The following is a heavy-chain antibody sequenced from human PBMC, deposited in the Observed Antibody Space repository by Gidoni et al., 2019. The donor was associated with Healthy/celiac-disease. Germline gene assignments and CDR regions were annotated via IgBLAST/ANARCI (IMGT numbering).Heavy chain of an antibody. CDR3: TTPVPRVVAATPVYYYYYGMDV. J-gene: IGHJ6*02. Sequence: EVQLVESGGGLVKPGGSLRLSCAASGFTFSNAWMSWVRQAPGTGLELVGRIKSKTDGGTTDYAAPVKGRFTISRDDSKNTLYLQMNSLKTEDTAVYYCTTPVPRVVAATPVYYYYYGMDVWGQGTTVTVSS. CDR1: GFTFSNAW. D-gene: IGHD2-15*01. CDR2: IKSKTDGGTT. V-gene: IGHV3-15*01.